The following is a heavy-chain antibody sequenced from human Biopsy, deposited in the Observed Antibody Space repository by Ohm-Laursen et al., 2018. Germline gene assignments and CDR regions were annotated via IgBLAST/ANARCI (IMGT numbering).Heavy chain of an antibody. Sequence: SETLSLTCAVSGYSIKSGYYWGWIRQPPGKWLEWIGNIYHSGSTYYNPSLKSRVTISVKKSKNQFSLKLSSVTAADTAVYYCARLEWRDTFFDFWGQGRLVTVSS. D-gene: IGHD3-3*01. J-gene: IGHJ4*02. CDR2: IYHSGST. CDR1: GYSIKSGYY. V-gene: IGHV4-38-2*01. CDR3: ARLEWRDTFFDF.